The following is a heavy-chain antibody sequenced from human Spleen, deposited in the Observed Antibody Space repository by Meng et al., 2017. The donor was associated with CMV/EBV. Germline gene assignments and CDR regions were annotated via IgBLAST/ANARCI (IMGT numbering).Heavy chain of an antibody. CDR2: IVGSGGGT. CDR3: ARKRGYSSGPREIDY. CDR1: GFTFRTYA. J-gene: IGHJ4*02. D-gene: IGHD6-19*01. Sequence: GGSLRLSCEASGFTFRTYAMSWVRQAPGKGLEWVSVIVGSGGGTYYAGSVKGRFTISRDNSKNTLYLQMNSLRAEDTAVYYCARKRGYSSGPREIDYWGQGTLVTVSS. V-gene: IGHV3-23*01.